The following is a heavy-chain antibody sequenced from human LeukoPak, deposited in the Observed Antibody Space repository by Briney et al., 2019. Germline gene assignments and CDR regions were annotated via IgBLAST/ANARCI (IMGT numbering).Heavy chain of an antibody. D-gene: IGHD1-26*01. CDR2: ISYDGSNK. V-gene: IGHV3-30-3*01. J-gene: IGHJ4*02. CDR1: GFTFSSYT. CDR3: AESGSYSIPYFDY. Sequence: PGGSLRLSCAASGFTFSSYTMHWVRQAPGKGLEWVAVISYDGSNKYYADSVKGRFTISRDNSKNTLYLQMNSLRAEDTAVYYCAESGSYSIPYFDYWGQGTLVTVSS.